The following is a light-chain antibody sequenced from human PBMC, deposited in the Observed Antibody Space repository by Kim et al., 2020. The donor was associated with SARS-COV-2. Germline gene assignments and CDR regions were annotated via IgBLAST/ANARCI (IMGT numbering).Light chain of an antibody. Sequence: AAVGDRVAITCRASRGISTYLNWDQLKPGKGPKLLILSASRLQSGVPSRFSGSGSGTDFTLTISSLQPGDFATYYCQQSYSAPVTFGGRTKVDIK. CDR1: RGISTY. J-gene: IGKJ4*02. V-gene: IGKV1-39*01. CDR2: SAS. CDR3: QQSYSAPVT.